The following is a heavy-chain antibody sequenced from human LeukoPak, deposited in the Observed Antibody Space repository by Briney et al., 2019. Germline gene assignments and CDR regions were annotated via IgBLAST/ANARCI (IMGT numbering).Heavy chain of an antibody. CDR3: ARVPAQYSSSSGWFDP. CDR1: GFTFSSYS. CDR2: ISSSSSYI. V-gene: IGHV3-21*01. Sequence: GGSLRLSCAASGFTFSSYSMNWVRQAPGKGLEWVSSISSSSSYIYYADSVKGRFTISRDNAKNSLYLQMNSLRAEDTAVYYCARVPAQYSSSSGWFDPWGQGTPVTVSS. D-gene: IGHD6-6*01. J-gene: IGHJ5*02.